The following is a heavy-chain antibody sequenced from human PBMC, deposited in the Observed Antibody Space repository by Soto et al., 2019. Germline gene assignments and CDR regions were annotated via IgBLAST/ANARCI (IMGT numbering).Heavy chain of an antibody. Sequence: HPGGSLRLSCAASGFSFASSWMTWVRQAPGKGLEWVANIKKDGSKINYLDSVRGRFTVSRGNAKNSLYLEMNSLRAEDTALYYCARDVSPGSSSLYLDAFDIWGQGTMVTVSS. J-gene: IGHJ3*02. CDR3: ARDVSPGSSSLYLDAFDI. CDR1: GFSFASSW. D-gene: IGHD6-13*01. CDR2: IKKDGSKI. V-gene: IGHV3-7*05.